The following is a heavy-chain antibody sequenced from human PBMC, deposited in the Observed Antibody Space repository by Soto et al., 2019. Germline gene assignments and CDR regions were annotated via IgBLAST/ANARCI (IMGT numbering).Heavy chain of an antibody. CDR1: GFTVSNNY. J-gene: IGHJ4*02. CDR2: IYSGGYT. Sequence: EVQLVESGGGLIQPGGSLRLSCAVSGFTVSNNYMSWVRQAPGKGLEGVSVIYSGGYTAYGDSVKGRFTISRDNSKNPRHPQINSRGPDATPFFYCATHPGGGGYWGQGTLVTVSS. V-gene: IGHV3-53*01. D-gene: IGHD3-10*01. CDR3: ATHPGGGGY.